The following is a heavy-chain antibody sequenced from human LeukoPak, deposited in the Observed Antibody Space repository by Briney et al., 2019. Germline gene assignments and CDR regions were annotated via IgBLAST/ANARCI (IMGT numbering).Heavy chain of an antibody. CDR1: GGSISSSSYY. V-gene: IGHV4-39*01. Sequence: SETLSLTCTVSGGSISSSSYYWGWIRQPPGKGLEWIGGIYYSGSTYYNPSLKSRVTISVDTSKNQFSLKLSSVTAADTAVYYCARPSTGLERRVSAFDIWGQGTMVTVSS. D-gene: IGHD1-1*01. CDR3: ARPSTGLERRVSAFDI. CDR2: IYYSGST. J-gene: IGHJ3*02.